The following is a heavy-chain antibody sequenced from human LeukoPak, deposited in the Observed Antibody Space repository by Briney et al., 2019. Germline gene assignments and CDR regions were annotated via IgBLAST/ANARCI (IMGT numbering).Heavy chain of an antibody. CDR1: NGSISSYH. V-gene: IGHV4-4*09. CDR3: ARLRVSGSYLYYFDY. Sequence: TSETLSLTCTVSNGSISSYHWSWVRQPPGKGLEWIGYIPTSGTTNYNPSLKSRLTISVDTSKNRFTLKLSSVTAADTAVYYCARLRVSGSYLYYFDYWGQGTLVTVSS. CDR2: IPTSGTT. J-gene: IGHJ4*02. D-gene: IGHD3-10*01.